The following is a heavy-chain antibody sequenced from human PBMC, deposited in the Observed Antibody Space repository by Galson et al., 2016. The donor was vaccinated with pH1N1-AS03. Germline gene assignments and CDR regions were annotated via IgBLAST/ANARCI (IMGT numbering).Heavy chain of an antibody. D-gene: IGHD1-26*01. CDR1: GGSTSSGGYY. V-gene: IGHV4-31*01. CDR3: ARQDSGAYYLDS. J-gene: IGHJ4*02. Sequence: TLSLTCTVSGGSTSSGGYYWNWIRQHPGKGLEWIGYIFHSGSTYYNPSLESLVSISVDTSKNQFSLKLKSVTAADTAVYYCARQDSGAYYLDSWGPGTLVTVSS. CDR2: IFHSGST.